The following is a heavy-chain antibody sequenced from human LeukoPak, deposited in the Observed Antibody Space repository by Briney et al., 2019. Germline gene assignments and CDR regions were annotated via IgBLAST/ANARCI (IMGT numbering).Heavy chain of an antibody. Sequence: GGSLRLSCAASGFTFSSYAMSWVRQAPGKGLEWVSAISGSGGSTYYADSVKGRFTISRDNSKNTLYLQMNSLRAEDTAVYYCARDGLLRVGATIEGGEFDYWGQGTLVTVSS. V-gene: IGHV3-23*01. J-gene: IGHJ4*02. CDR2: ISGSGGST. CDR1: GFTFSSYA. D-gene: IGHD1-26*01. CDR3: ARDGLLRVGATIEGGEFDY.